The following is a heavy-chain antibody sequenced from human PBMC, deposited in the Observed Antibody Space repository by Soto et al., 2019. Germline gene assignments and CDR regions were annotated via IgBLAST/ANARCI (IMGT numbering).Heavy chain of an antibody. J-gene: IGHJ4*02. Sequence: PGGSLRLSCADSGFTFSTYWMNWVRQAPGKGREWVANIKQDGSEKYYVDSVKGRLTISRANAKNSLYLKMNCLRAEDTAVYYCARDSPIVATTKYYFDYWGQGTLVTVSS. CDR2: IKQDGSEK. CDR1: GFTFSTYW. CDR3: ARDSPIVATTKYYFDY. V-gene: IGHV3-7*03. D-gene: IGHD5-12*01.